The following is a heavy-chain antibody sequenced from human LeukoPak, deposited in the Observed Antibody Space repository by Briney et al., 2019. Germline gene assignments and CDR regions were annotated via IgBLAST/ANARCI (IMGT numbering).Heavy chain of an antibody. CDR3: ARDRSYYDSSGYSYPFDY. V-gene: IGHV1-46*01. D-gene: IGHD3-22*01. Sequence: ASVKVSCKASGYTFTSYCMHWVRQAPGQGLEWMGIINPSGGSTSYAQKFQGRVTMTRDTSTSTVYMELSSLRSEDTAVYYCARDRSYYDSSGYSYPFDYWGQGTLVTVSS. J-gene: IGHJ4*02. CDR1: GYTFTSYC. CDR2: INPSGGST.